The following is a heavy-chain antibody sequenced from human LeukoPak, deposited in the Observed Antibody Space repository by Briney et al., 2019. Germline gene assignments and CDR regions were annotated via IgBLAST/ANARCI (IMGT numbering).Heavy chain of an antibody. CDR3: ARGGGITMIRGVITDNWFDP. J-gene: IGHJ5*02. Sequence: PSETLSLTCAVYGGSFSGYFWSWIRQPPGKGLEWIGEINHSGSTNYNPSLKSRVTISVDTSTNQFSLKLTSATAADTAVYYCARGGGITMIRGVITDNWFDPWGQGTLVTVSS. CDR2: INHSGST. CDR1: GGSFSGYF. V-gene: IGHV4-34*01. D-gene: IGHD3-10*01.